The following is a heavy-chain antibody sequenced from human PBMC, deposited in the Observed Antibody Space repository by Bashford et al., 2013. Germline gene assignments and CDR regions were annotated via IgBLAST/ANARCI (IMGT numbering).Heavy chain of an antibody. J-gene: IGHJ4*02. D-gene: IGHD1-7*01. CDR3: AHNNWNSQTFDY. CDR1: GFSLSTTEVG. CDR2: IYWDDDK. Sequence: SGPTLVKPTQTLTLTCTFSGFSLSTTEVGVGWIRQPPGKALEWLALIYWDDDKRYIPSLKSRLSITKDTSKNQVFLTMTNLDPVDTATYYCAHNNWNSQTFDYWGQGTLVHRLL. V-gene: IGHV2-5*02.